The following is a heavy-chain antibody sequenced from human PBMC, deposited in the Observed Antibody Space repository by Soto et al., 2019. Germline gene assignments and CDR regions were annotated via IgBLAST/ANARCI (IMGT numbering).Heavy chain of an antibody. CDR3: AFHQADGFEF. J-gene: IGHJ4*02. Sequence: ASVKVSCKASGYTFTAYYLHWIRQAPGQGLEWMGWLNPHNGGTNSAQKFQGRFTMTRDTSISTAYMEVSSLRSDDTAVYYCAFHQADGFEFWGQGTLVTVSS. CDR1: GYTFTAYY. D-gene: IGHD6-19*01. V-gene: IGHV1-2*02. CDR2: LNPHNGGT.